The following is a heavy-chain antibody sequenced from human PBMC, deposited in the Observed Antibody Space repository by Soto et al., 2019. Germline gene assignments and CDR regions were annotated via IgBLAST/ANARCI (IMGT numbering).Heavy chain of an antibody. Sequence: SETLSLTCTVSGGSISSGDYYWSWIRQPPGKGLEWIGYIYYSGSTYYNPSLKSRVTISVDTSKNQFSLKLSSVTAADTAVYYCARAGGFTAGGGYRLFAPWGQGTPVTVPQ. J-gene: IGHJ5*02. CDR1: GGSISSGDYY. V-gene: IGHV4-30-4*01. CDR3: ARAGGFTAGGGYRLFAP. CDR2: IYYSGST. D-gene: IGHD3-16*01.